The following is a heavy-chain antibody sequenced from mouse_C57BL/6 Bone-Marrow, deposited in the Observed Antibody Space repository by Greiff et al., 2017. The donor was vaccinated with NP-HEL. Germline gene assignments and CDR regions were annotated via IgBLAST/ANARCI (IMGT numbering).Heavy chain of an antibody. Sequence: VQRVESGPELVKPGASVKISCKASGYAFSSSWMNWVKQRPGKGLEWIGRIYPGDGDTNYNGKFKGKATLTADKSSSTAYMQLSSLTSEDSAVYFCAREGYYGSSYGYFDVWGTGTTVTVSS. J-gene: IGHJ1*03. D-gene: IGHD1-1*01. CDR3: AREGYYGSSYGYFDV. CDR2: IYPGDGDT. CDR1: GYAFSSSW. V-gene: IGHV1-82*01.